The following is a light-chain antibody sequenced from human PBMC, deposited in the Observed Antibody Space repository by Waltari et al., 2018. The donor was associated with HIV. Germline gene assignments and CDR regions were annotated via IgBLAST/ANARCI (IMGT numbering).Light chain of an antibody. Sequence: QSVLTQPPSASGTPGQRVIISCSGSSSNIGRNYVYWYQQPPGGAPKLLIHQTNKRPSGVPDRFSGSKSGSSASLAISWLRSEDDADYYCAAWDVNLRGSAVFGGGTRLTVL. V-gene: IGLV1-47*01. CDR3: AAWDVNLRGSAV. CDR2: QTN. J-gene: IGLJ2*01. CDR1: SSNIGRNY.